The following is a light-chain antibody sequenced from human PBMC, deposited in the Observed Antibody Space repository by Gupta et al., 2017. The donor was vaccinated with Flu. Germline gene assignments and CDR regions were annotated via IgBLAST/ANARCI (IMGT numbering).Light chain of an antibody. CDR3: SSEPTSSALEV. Sequence: QSALTQPAPVSGSPGQSITIPCTGTSSDVGSYNYVYWYQQHPGKAPKLMIYEVSSRRSGVANRFSGSKSGNTASVTISGLQAEEEADYYCSSEPTSSALEVFGTGTKVTVL. V-gene: IGLV2-14*01. CDR1: SSDVGSYNY. CDR2: EVS. J-gene: IGLJ1*01.